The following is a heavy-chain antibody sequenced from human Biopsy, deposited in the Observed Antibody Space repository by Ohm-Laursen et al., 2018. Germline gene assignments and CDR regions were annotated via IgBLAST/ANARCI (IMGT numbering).Heavy chain of an antibody. CDR3: ARGVPHYDGSGFPLAGYWYFDL. J-gene: IGHJ2*01. CDR2: ISYSGTT. V-gene: IGHV4-31*01. Sequence: TLSLTCPVSGGSIGGGEYYWNWIRQHPGKGPEWIGLISYSGTTFYNPSLESLLTISIDTSKNHFSLNLRSVTAADTAVYYCARGVPHYDGSGFPLAGYWYFDLWGRGTLVTVSS. D-gene: IGHD3-22*01. CDR1: GGSIGGGEYY.